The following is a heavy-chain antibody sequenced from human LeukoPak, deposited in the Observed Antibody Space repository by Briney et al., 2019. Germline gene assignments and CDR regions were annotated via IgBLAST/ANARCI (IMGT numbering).Heavy chain of an antibody. J-gene: IGHJ6*02. V-gene: IGHV3-30-3*01. Sequence: GGSLRLSCAASGFTFSSYAMHWVRQAPGKGLEWVAVISYDGSNKYYADSVKGRFTISRDNSKNTLYLQMNSLRAEDTAVYYCARDGEYCSSTSCYPWDYGMDVWGQGTTVTVSS. CDR1: GFTFSSYA. CDR3: ARDGEYCSSTSCYPWDYGMDV. CDR2: ISYDGSNK. D-gene: IGHD2-2*01.